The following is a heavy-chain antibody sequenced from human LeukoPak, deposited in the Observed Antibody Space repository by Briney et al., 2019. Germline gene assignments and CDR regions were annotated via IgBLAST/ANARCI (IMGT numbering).Heavy chain of an antibody. CDR3: ARVGGYSGYGRGYYMDV. D-gene: IGHD5-12*01. J-gene: IGHJ6*03. CDR1: GYTFNSYG. V-gene: IGHV1-18*01. Sequence: GASVKVSCKASGYTFNSYGISWVRQAPGQGLEWMGWISAYNGDTNYAQKLQGRVTMTTDTSTSTAYMELRSLRSDDTAVYYCARVGGYSGYGRGYYMDVWGKGTTVTVSS. CDR2: ISAYNGDT.